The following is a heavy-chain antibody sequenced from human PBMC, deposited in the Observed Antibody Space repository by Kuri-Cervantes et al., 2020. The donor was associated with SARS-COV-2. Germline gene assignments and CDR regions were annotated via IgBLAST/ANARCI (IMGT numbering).Heavy chain of an antibody. CDR3: ARAGFLDHPDHYYGMDV. D-gene: IGHD3-3*01. CDR2: IYTSGST. CDR1: GGSISSGSYY. V-gene: IGHV4-61*02. Sequence: LRLSCTVSGGSISSGSYYWSWIRQPAGKGLEWIGRIYTSGSTNYNPSLKSRVTISVDTSKNQFSLKLSSVTAADTAVYYCARAGFLDHPDHYYGMDVWGQGTTVTVSS. J-gene: IGHJ6*02.